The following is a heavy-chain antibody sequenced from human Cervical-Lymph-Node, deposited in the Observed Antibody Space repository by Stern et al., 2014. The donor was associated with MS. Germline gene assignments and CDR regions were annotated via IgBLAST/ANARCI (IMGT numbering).Heavy chain of an antibody. V-gene: IGHV4-61*02. D-gene: IGHD6-19*01. CDR2: TYTSGST. Sequence: VQLVESGPGLVKPSQTLSLTCTVSGGSISSGSHYWSWIRQPAGKGLEWIGRTYTSGSTNYNPSLKSRVTISVDTSKNQFARRGSSVTAADTAVYYCARGYSSGWDYFDYWGQGTLVTVSS. J-gene: IGHJ4*02. CDR3: ARGYSSGWDYFDY. CDR1: GGSISSGSHY.